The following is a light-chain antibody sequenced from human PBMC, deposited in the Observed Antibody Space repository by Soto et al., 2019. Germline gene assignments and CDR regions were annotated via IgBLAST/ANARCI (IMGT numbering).Light chain of an antibody. CDR1: QSLNDN. J-gene: IGKJ1*01. V-gene: IGKV3-15*01. CDR2: RAS. Sequence: EIVMTQSPASLSVSPGERATLSCRASQSLNDNLAWYQQKPGRAPRLLIYRASTRATGVPARFSASGSGTEFTLTISSLQSGDSAVYYCHQYSNWPPWTFGPGTKVEIK. CDR3: HQYSNWPPWT.